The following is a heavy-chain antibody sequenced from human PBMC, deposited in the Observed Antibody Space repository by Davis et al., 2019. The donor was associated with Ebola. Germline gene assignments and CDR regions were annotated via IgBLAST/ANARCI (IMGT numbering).Heavy chain of an antibody. J-gene: IGHJ4*02. D-gene: IGHD2-15*01. V-gene: IGHV1-18*04. CDR2: ISAYNGNT. CDR3: ARDICSGISCYSYF. CDR1: GYTFTSYG. Sequence: ASVKVSCKASGYTFTSYGISWVRQAPGQGLEWMGWISAYNGNTNYAQKLQGRVTMTTDTSTSTVYMELSSLRSDDTAFYYCARDICSGISCYSYFWGQGTLVTVSS.